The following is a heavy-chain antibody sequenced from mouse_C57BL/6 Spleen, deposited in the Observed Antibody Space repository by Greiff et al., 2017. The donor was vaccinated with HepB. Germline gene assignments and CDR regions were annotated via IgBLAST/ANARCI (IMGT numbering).Heavy chain of an antibody. J-gene: IGHJ4*01. V-gene: IGHV1-76*01. Sequence: VQLQQSGAELVRPGASVKLSCKASGYTFTDYYINWVKQRPGQGLEWIARIYPGSGNTYYNEKFKGKATLTAEKSSSTAYMQLSSLTSEDSAVYFCARGGGYDGYYRAMDYWGQGTSVTVSS. CDR2: IYPGSGNT. CDR3: ARGGGYDGYYRAMDY. D-gene: IGHD2-3*01. CDR1: GYTFTDYY.